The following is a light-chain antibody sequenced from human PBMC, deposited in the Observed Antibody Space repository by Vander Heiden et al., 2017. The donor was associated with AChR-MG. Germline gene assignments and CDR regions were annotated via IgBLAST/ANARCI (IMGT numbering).Light chain of an antibody. CDR3: ETWDSNTRV. V-gene: IGLV4-60*03. Sequence: QPVLTHSSSASASPAPSVKLTVTLSSGHSSDSIAWQQQQPGKAPRYLMKLEGSGSYNKGSGVPDRFSGSSSGADRYLTISNLQSEDEADYYCETWDSNTRVFGGGTKLTVL. J-gene: IGLJ3*02. CDR2: LEGSGSY. CDR1: SGHSSDS.